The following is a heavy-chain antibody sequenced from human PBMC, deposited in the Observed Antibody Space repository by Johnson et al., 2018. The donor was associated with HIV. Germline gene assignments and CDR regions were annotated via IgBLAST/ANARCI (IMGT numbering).Heavy chain of an antibody. J-gene: IGHJ3*02. CDR3: AKVAVFVGDDPTGNAFDI. D-gene: IGHD3-10*02. Sequence: AQLVESGGGLIQPGGSLRLSCAASGFTVSSNYMSWVRQAPGKGLEWVSVIYSGGSTYYADSVKGRFTISRDNSKNTLYLQMNSLRAEDTAVYYCAKVAVFVGDDPTGNAFDIWGQGTMVTVSS. CDR2: IYSGGST. CDR1: GFTVSSNY. V-gene: IGHV3-53*01.